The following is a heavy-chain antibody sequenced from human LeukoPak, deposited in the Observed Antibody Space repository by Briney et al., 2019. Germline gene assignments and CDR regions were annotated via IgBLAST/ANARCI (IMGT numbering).Heavy chain of an antibody. Sequence: TGGSLRLSCAASGFTFSSYAMSWVRQAPGKGLEWVSAISGSGGSTYYADSVKGRFTISRDNSKNTLYLQMNSLRAEDTAVYYCAKEYYDFWSGYYGEYFQHWGQGTLVTVSS. CDR1: GFTFSSYA. D-gene: IGHD3-3*01. V-gene: IGHV3-23*01. CDR2: ISGSGGST. CDR3: AKEYYDFWSGYYGEYFQH. J-gene: IGHJ1*01.